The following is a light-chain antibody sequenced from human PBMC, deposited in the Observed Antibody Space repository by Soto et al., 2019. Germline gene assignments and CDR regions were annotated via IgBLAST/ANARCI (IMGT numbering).Light chain of an antibody. J-gene: IGKJ5*01. CDR1: QTFSNSF. Sequence: EIVLTQSPGTLSLSPGDRATLSCRASQTFSNSFLSCYQQIPGEAPRLLVHGASMRGTGIPDRFSGSGSGTDFTLTISRLEHEDFAVYYCQQCGGSSTFGQGTRLEIK. CDR3: QQCGGSST. CDR2: GAS. V-gene: IGKV3-20*01.